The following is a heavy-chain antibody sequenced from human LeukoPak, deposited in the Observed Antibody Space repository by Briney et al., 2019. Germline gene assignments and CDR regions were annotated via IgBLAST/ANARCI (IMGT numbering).Heavy chain of an antibody. D-gene: IGHD2-2*01. CDR3: ARVPGYCSSTSCYPDAFDI. CDR1: GGSISSYY. J-gene: IGHJ3*02. V-gene: IGHV4-59*01. Sequence: PSETLSLTCTVSGGSISSYYWSWIRQPPGKGLEWIGYIYYSGSANYNPSLKSRVTISVDTSKNQFSLKLSSVTAADTAVYYCARVPGYCSSTSCYPDAFDIWGQGTMVTASS. CDR2: IYYSGSA.